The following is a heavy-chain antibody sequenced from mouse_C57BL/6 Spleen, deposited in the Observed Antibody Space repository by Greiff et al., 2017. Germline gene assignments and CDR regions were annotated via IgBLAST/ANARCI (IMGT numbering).Heavy chain of an antibody. CDR1: GYTFTSYW. CDR2: IYPGSGST. V-gene: IGHV1-55*01. J-gene: IGHJ2*01. D-gene: IGHD2-1*01. Sequence: QVQLQQPGAELVKPGASVKMSCKASGYTFTSYWINWVKQRPGQGLEWIGDIYPGSGSTNYNEKFKSKATLTVDTSSSTAYMQLSGLTSEDSAVYYCAREGNYPDYWGQGTTLTVSS. CDR3: AREGNYPDY.